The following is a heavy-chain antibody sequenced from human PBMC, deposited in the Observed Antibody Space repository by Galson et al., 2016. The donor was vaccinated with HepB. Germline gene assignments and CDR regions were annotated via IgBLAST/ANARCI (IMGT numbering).Heavy chain of an antibody. Sequence: QSGAEVKKPGESLRISCKGSGYNFSNFWITWVRQLPGKGLEWMGRIDPSDSYSDYSPSFRGHVTISVDRSISTAYLQWSSLKASDTAMYYCARKFYYVSGNYYSPYNYHGMAVWGQGTTVTVSS. CDR3: ARKFYYVSGNYYSPYNYHGMAV. D-gene: IGHD3-10*01. CDR2: IDPSDSYS. J-gene: IGHJ6*02. CDR1: GYNFSNFW. V-gene: IGHV5-10-1*01.